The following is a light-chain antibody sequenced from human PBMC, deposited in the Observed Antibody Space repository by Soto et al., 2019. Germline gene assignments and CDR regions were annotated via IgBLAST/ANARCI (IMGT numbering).Light chain of an antibody. V-gene: IGKV3-20*01. CDR3: QQYGRSPTWT. CDR2: GAS. CDR1: QSVSSNY. Sequence: EFVLTPSPGTLSLSPGERATLYCRASQSVSSNYLAWYQQKPGQAPRLLIYGASTRATGIPDRFSGSGSGTDFTLTISRLEFEDSAVYYCQQYGRSPTWTFGQGTKVDI. J-gene: IGKJ1*01.